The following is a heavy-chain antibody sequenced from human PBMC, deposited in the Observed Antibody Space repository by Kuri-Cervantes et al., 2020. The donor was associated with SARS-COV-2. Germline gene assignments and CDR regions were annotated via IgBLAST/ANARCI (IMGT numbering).Heavy chain of an antibody. Sequence: SVKVSCKVSGGTFSNYAISWVRQAPGQGLEWMGRITPVFGTANYAQRFQGRVTITADESTSTAYMELSSLRSEDTAVYYCARERRISDYGGNKSRKQDYYYMDVWGKGTTVTVSS. CDR3: ARERRISDYGGNKSRKQDYYYMDV. V-gene: IGHV1-69*13. J-gene: IGHJ6*03. CDR2: ITPVFGTA. D-gene: IGHD4-23*01. CDR1: GGTFSNYA.